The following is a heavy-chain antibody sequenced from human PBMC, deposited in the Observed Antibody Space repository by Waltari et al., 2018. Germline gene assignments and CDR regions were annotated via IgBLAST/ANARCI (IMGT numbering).Heavy chain of an antibody. CDR2: IYISGST. CDR1: GGSISRYY. D-gene: IGHD3-3*01. Sequence: QVQLQESGPGLVKPSETLSLTCTVSGGSISRYYWSWIRQPAGKGLEWIGRIYISGSTDYHPSLKSRVTMSRATSKNHFSRTRRSVTAADTAVYYCARVFWTSASSGVSFLDPWDQGTLVTVSS. V-gene: IGHV4-4*07. CDR3: ARVFWTSASSGVSFLDP. J-gene: IGHJ5*02.